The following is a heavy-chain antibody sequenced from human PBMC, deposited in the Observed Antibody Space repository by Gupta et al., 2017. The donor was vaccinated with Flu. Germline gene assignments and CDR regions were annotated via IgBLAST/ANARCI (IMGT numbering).Heavy chain of an antibody. Sequence: RQAPGKGLEWFSAMCGSGGSTYYAGSVKGRFTISRDNSKNTLYLQMNSLRAYDTAVYYCAKDYDFWSGYFDYWGQGTLVTVSS. V-gene: IGHV3-23*01. CDR3: AKDYDFWSGYFDY. CDR2: MCGSGGST. D-gene: IGHD3-3*01. J-gene: IGHJ4*02.